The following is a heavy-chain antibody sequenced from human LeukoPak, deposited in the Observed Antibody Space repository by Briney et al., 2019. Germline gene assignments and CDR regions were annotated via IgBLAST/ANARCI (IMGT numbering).Heavy chain of an antibody. CDR1: GFTVSSNY. D-gene: IGHD2-2*01. Sequence: GGSLRLSCAASGFTVSSNYMSWVRQAPGKGLEWVSVIYSGGSTYYADSVKGRFTISRDNSKNTLYLQMNSLRAEDTAVYYCARVKEYHTTYYMDVWGKGTTVTVSS. CDR2: IYSGGST. J-gene: IGHJ6*03. CDR3: ARVKEYHTTYYMDV. V-gene: IGHV3-53*01.